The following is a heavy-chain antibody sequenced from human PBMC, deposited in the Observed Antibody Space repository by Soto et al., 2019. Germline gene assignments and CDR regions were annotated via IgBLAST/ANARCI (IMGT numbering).Heavy chain of an antibody. J-gene: IGHJ4*02. V-gene: IGHV3-9*01. D-gene: IGHD3-9*01. Sequence: PGGSLRLSCAASGFTFDDYAMHWVRQAPGKGLEWVSGISWNSGSIGYADSVKGRFTISRDNSKNSLYLQMNSLRAEDTAVYYCAKVSGRRYFDWLLSEIDYWGQGTLVTVSS. CDR2: ISWNSGSI. CDR1: GFTFDDYA. CDR3: AKVSGRRYFDWLLSEIDY.